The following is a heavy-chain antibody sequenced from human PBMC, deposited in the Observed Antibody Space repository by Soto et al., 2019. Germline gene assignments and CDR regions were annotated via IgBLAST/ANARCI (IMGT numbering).Heavy chain of an antibody. CDR1: GFTFSSYA. V-gene: IGHV3-21*02. CDR2: IGGTSRSI. J-gene: IGHJ3*02. D-gene: IGHD4-17*01. CDR3: ARESTEAFDI. Sequence: EGQLVESGGGLVKPGGSLRLSCAASGFTFSSYAMNWVRQAPGKGLEWVSSIGGTSRSIYYAGSVKGRFTISRDNAKNSLYLQMNSLRAEDTAVYYCARESTEAFDIWGQGTMVTVSS.